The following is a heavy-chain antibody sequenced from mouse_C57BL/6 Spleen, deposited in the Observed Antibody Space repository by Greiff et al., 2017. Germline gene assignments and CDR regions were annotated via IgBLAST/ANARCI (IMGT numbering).Heavy chain of an antibody. D-gene: IGHD1-1*01. V-gene: IGHV1-64*01. CDR1: GYTFTSYW. CDR2: IHPNSGST. CDR3: ARYLTTVVDAMDY. J-gene: IGHJ4*01. Sequence: QVHVKQPGAELVKPGASVKLSCKASGYTFTSYWMHWVKQRPGQGLEWLGMIHPNSGSTNYNEKFKRKATLTVDKSSSTAYMHLSSLTSEDSAVYYCARYLTTVVDAMDYWGQGTSVTVSS.